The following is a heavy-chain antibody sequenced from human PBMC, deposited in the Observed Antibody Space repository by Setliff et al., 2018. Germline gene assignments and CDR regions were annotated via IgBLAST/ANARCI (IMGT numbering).Heavy chain of an antibody. D-gene: IGHD4-17*01. CDR1: GYTFTNYG. CDR2: ISAYNGNT. J-gene: IGHJ4*02. V-gene: IGHV1-18*01. CDR3: ARVYTLTIPPDY. Sequence: EASVKVSCKASGYTFTNYGINWVRQAPRQGLEWLGWISAYNGNTHYAQKLQGRVSMTTDTSTSTAYMELRSLRSDDTAVYYCARVYTLTIPPDYWGQGTLVTVSS.